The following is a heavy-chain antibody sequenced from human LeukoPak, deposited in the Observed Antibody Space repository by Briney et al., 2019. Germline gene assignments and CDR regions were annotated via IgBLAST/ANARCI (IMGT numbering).Heavy chain of an antibody. Sequence: GSLSLSCAASGFTFSSYGMHWVRQAPGKGLEGVAFIRYDGSNKYYADSVKGRFTISRDNSKNTLYLQMNSLRAEDTAVYYCAKVWDMIVVVTPFDYWGQGTLVTVSS. CDR2: IRYDGSNK. CDR3: AKVWDMIVVVTPFDY. V-gene: IGHV3-30*02. D-gene: IGHD3-22*01. CDR1: GFTFSSYG. J-gene: IGHJ4*02.